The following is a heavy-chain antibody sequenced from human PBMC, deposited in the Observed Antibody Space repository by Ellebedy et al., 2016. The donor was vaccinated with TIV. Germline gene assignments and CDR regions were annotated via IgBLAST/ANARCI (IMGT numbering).Heavy chain of an antibody. CDR2: INAGNGNT. V-gene: IGHV1-3*01. Sequence: AASVKVSCKASGYTFTSYAMHWVRQAPGQRLEWMGWINAGNGNTKYSQKFQGRVTITRDTSASTAYMELSSLKSEETAMYYCARDRRRIVRFLEWFGERYYGMDVWGQGTTVTVSS. J-gene: IGHJ6*02. D-gene: IGHD3-3*01. CDR1: GYTFTSYA. CDR3: ARDRRRIVRFLEWFGERYYGMDV.